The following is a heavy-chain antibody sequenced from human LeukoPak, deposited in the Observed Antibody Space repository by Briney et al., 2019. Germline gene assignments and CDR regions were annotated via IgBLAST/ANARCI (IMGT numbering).Heavy chain of an antibody. CDR3: AKDIRSSGWSKYSDY. J-gene: IGHJ4*02. Sequence: GGSLRLSCAASGFTFSSYAMSWVRQAPGKGLEWVSTISGSGGSTYYADSVKGRFTISRDNSKNTLYLQMNSLRAEDTAVYSCAKDIRSSGWSKYSDYWGQGTLVTVSS. CDR1: GFTFSSYA. V-gene: IGHV3-23*01. CDR2: ISGSGGST. D-gene: IGHD6-19*01.